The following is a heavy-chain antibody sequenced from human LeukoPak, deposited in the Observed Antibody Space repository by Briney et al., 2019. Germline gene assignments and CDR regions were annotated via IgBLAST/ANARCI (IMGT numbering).Heavy chain of an antibody. CDR3: ARAYYGSGSYVDY. D-gene: IGHD3-10*01. V-gene: IGHV1-2*02. CDR1: GYTFTGYY. J-gene: IGHJ4*02. CDR2: INPNSGGT. Sequence: ASVKVSCKASGYTFTGYYMHWVRQAPGQGLEWMGWINPNSGGTNYAQKFQGRDTMTRDTSISTAYMELSRLRSDDTAVYYCARAYYGSGSYVDYWGQGTLVTVSS.